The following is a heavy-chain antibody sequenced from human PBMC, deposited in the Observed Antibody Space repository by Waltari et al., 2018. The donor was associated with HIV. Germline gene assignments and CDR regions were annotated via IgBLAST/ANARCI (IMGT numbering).Heavy chain of an antibody. CDR3: ARSSSGHFDS. CDR2: INQDGSDM. V-gene: IGHV3-7*01. J-gene: IGHJ4*02. D-gene: IGHD3-22*01. Sequence: DVYLVESGGGLVQPGGSLRLSCAVSGFSFSSYWRSWVRQAPGKGLEWVANINQDGSDMYYVDSVKGRFTISRDTTKKLLFLQMNSLRGEDMATYYCARSSSGHFDSWGPGTLVTVSS. CDR1: GFSFSSYW.